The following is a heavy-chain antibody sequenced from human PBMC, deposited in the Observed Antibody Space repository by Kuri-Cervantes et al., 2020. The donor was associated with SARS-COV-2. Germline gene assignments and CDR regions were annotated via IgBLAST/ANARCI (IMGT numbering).Heavy chain of an antibody. CDR3: VRDGDHWNFHY. CDR1: GLTLNSYS. Sequence: GESLKISCAASGLTLNSYSVNWVRQAPGKGLEWVAVISYDGSNKYYADSVKGRFTLSRDNAKNMLFLQMNSLRAEDTAVYYCVRDGDHWNFHYWGQGTLVTVSS. V-gene: IGHV3-30*03. CDR2: ISYDGSNK. D-gene: IGHD1-1*01. J-gene: IGHJ4*02.